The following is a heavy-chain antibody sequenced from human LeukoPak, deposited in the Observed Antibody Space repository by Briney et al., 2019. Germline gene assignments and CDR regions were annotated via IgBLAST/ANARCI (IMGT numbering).Heavy chain of an antibody. J-gene: IGHJ6*02. D-gene: IGHD2-15*01. Sequence: SVKVSCKASGGTFSSYAISWVRQAPGQGLEWMGGLIPIFGTANYAQKFQGRVTITADESTSTAYMELTSLRSEDTAVYYCARDCSRGSCYYYYGMDVWGQGTTVTVSS. CDR1: GGTFSSYA. CDR2: LIPIFGTA. V-gene: IGHV1-69*13. CDR3: ARDCSRGSCYYYYGMDV.